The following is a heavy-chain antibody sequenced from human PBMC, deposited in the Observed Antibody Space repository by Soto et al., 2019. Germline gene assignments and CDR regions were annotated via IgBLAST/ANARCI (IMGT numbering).Heavy chain of an antibody. J-gene: IGHJ4*02. CDR3: ARAVDAAMDPLDY. CDR2: TSDDGDIQ. V-gene: IGHV3-30-3*01. CDR1: GFDFRNYA. D-gene: IGHD5-18*01. Sequence: GGSMRLSCAASGFDFRNYAMHWVRQSPGKGPEWVAVTSDDGDIQYYADSVKGRFTISRDNSKNTLYLQMTSLRSEDAAVYFCARAVDAAMDPLDYWGQGTLVTVSS.